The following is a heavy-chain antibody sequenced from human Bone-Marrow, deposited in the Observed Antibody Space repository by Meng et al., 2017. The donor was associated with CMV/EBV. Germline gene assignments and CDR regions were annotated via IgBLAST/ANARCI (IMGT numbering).Heavy chain of an antibody. D-gene: IGHD2-2*01. V-gene: IGHV4-31*02. CDR1: SISSGGYY. CDR2: IYYSGRT. J-gene: IGHJ4*02. Sequence: SISSGGYYWSWIRQHPGKGLEWIGYIYYSGRTYYNPSLKSRVTISVDTSKNQFSLKLSSVTAADTAVYYCAGTQVVPAATVPGYFDYWGQGTLVTVSS. CDR3: AGTQVVPAATVPGYFDY.